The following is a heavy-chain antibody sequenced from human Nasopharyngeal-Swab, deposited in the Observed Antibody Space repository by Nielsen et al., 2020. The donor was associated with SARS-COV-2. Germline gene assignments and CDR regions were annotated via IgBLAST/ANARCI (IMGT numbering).Heavy chain of an antibody. Sequence: ESLKISCTVSGGSISSNSYYWGWIRQPPGKGLEWIGTIYYSGSPYYNPSLKSRVTISVDTSKNQFSLKLSSVTAADTAVYYCARMTTQIYYYYGMDVWGQGTTVTVSS. CDR1: GGSISSNSYY. D-gene: IGHD4-11*01. CDR3: ARMTTQIYYYYGMDV. J-gene: IGHJ6*02. CDR2: IYYSGSP. V-gene: IGHV4-39*07.